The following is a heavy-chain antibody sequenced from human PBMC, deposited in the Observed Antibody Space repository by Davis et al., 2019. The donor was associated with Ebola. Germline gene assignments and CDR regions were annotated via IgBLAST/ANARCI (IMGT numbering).Heavy chain of an antibody. CDR2: ISSSSSYI. V-gene: IGHV3-21*01. J-gene: IGHJ4*02. CDR3: SGQSSIAARPPDY. D-gene: IGHD6-6*01. Sequence: PGGSLRLSCAASGFTFSSYSMNWVRQAPGKGLGWVSSISSSSSYIYYADSVKGRFTISRDNAKNSMYLQMNSLRAEDTAVYYWSGQSSIAARPPDYWGQGTLVTVS. CDR1: GFTFSSYS.